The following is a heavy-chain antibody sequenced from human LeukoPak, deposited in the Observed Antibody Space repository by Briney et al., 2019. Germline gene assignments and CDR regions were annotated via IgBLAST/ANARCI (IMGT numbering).Heavy chain of an antibody. CDR3: ARSRGFHSMDSFPV. CDR2: ISSSDTYT. D-gene: IGHD3-10*01. Sequence: GGSLRLSCAASGFPFRDFYMSWVRQAPGRGLEWLSYISSSDTYTYYADSVRGRFSISRDNANNSLFPHMNSLRAEDTAVYYCARSRGFHSMDSFPVWGQGTMVIVSS. V-gene: IGHV3-11*03. CDR1: GFPFRDFY. J-gene: IGHJ3*01.